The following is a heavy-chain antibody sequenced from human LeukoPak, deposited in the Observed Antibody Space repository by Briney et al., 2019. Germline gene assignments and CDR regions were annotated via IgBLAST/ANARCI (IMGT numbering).Heavy chain of an antibody. CDR3: ATAPPLTGDWKHAFDI. V-gene: IGHV1-24*01. Sequence: ASVKVSCKVSGYTLTELSMHWVRQAPGKGLEWMGGFDPEDGETIYAQKFQGRVTMTEDTSTDTAYMELSSLRSEDTAVYYCATAPPLTGDWKHAFDIWGQGTMVTVSS. CDR1: GYTLTELS. J-gene: IGHJ3*02. CDR2: FDPEDGET. D-gene: IGHD7-27*01.